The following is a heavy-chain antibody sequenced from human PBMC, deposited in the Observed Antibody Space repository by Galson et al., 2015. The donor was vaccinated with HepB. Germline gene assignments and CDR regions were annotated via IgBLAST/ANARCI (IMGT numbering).Heavy chain of an antibody. CDR3: ARREDWGDIQHALDI. D-gene: IGHD3-10*01. Sequence: QSGAEVKKPGESLKISCKGSGYSFSTYWIGWVRQKPGKGLEWMGIIYPGDSDTRYSPSFQGQVTISADKSISTAYLQWSSLKASDTAMYYCARREDWGDIQHALDIWGQGTKVTVSS. CDR2: IYPGDSDT. J-gene: IGHJ3*02. CDR1: GYSFSTYW. V-gene: IGHV5-51*03.